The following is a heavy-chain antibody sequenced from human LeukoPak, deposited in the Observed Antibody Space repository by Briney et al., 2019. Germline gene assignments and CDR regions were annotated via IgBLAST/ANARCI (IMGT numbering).Heavy chain of an antibody. CDR3: ARVIAAAGGGIDY. J-gene: IGHJ4*02. Sequence: PSETLSLTCTVSGGSISSGSYYWSWIRQPPGKGLEWIGYIYYSGSTNYNPSLKSRVTISVDTSKNQFSLKLSSVTAADTAVYYCARVIAAAGGGIDYWGQGTLVTVSS. V-gene: IGHV4-61*01. CDR1: GGSISSGSYY. CDR2: IYYSGST. D-gene: IGHD6-13*01.